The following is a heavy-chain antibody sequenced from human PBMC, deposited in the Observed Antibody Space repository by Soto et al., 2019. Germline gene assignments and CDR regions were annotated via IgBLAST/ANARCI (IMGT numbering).Heavy chain of an antibody. Sequence: SVKVSCKASGGTFSSYAISWVRQAPGQGLEWMGGIIPIFGTASYAQKFQGRVTITADESTSTAYMELSSLRSEDTAVYYCARGGYCSGGSCYGYFDYWGQGTLVTVSS. J-gene: IGHJ4*02. D-gene: IGHD2-15*01. CDR2: IIPIFGTA. V-gene: IGHV1-69*13. CDR3: ARGGYCSGGSCYGYFDY. CDR1: GGTFSSYA.